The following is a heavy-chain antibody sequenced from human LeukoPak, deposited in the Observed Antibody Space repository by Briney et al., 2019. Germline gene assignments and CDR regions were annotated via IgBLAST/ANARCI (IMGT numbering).Heavy chain of an antibody. V-gene: IGHV4-61*02. Sequence: PSETLSLTCTVSGGSISSSSDYWRWLRQPAGKGLEWIGRIYFRGSTNYNPSLKSRVTISIDTSKNQFSLNVSSVTAADTAVYYCARIGLGELSFLPEEAFDIWGQGTMVTVSS. D-gene: IGHD3-16*02. J-gene: IGHJ3*02. CDR3: ARIGLGELSFLPEEAFDI. CDR1: GGSISSSSDY. CDR2: IYFRGST.